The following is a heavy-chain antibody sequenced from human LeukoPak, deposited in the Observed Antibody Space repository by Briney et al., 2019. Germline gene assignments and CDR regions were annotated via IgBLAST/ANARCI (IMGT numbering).Heavy chain of an antibody. J-gene: IGHJ5*02. CDR1: GGSISGSGYY. CDR2: IYYSGST. CDR3: ARHEYSGSYYGLSWFDP. V-gene: IGHV4-39*01. Sequence: PSETLSLTCTVSGGSISGSGYYWGWIRQPPGKGLEWIASIYYSGSTYYNPSLRSRVTISVDTSKNQLSLKLSSLTSADTAVYYCARHEYSGSYYGLSWFDPWGQGTLVTVSS. D-gene: IGHD1-26*01.